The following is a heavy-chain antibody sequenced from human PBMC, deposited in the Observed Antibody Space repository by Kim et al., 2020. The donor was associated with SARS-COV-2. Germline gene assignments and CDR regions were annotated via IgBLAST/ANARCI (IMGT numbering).Heavy chain of an antibody. D-gene: IGHD6-19*01. Sequence: NYNPSLKSRVTISVDTSKNQFSLKLSSVTAADTAVYYCARFSSGWRAGDYWGQGTLVTVSS. V-gene: IGHV4-34*01. J-gene: IGHJ4*02. CDR3: ARFSSGWRAGDY.